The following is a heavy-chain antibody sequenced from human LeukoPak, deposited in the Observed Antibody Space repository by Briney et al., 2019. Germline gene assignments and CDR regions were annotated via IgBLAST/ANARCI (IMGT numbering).Heavy chain of an antibody. CDR2: IYYSGST. J-gene: IGHJ4*02. CDR3: ARLSGYSSR. CDR1: GGSISSYY. D-gene: IGHD3-22*01. V-gene: IGHV4-59*01. Sequence: SETLSLTCTVSGGSISSYYWSWIRQPPGKGLEWIGYIYYSGSTDYNPSLKSRVTISVDTSKNHFSLKLNSVTAADTAVYYCARLSGYSSRWGQGTLVTVSS.